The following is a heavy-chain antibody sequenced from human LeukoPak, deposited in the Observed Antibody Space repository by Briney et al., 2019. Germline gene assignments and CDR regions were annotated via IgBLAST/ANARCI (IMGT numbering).Heavy chain of an antibody. J-gene: IGHJ4*02. D-gene: IGHD2-8*01. CDR2: LYPGGYRA. CDR3: ASEVPRTSRFDH. Sequence: ASVKVSCKASGGTFSSYAISWVRQAPGQGLEWMAVLYPGGYRAIYAQRFQGRLTLTRDTSTNTVYMEVSSLASEDTAVYYCASEVPRTSRFDHWGQGTLVTVSS. CDR1: GGTFSSYA. V-gene: IGHV1-46*01.